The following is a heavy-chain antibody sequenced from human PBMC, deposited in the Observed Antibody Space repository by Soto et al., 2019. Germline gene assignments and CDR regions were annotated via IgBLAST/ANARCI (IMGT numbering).Heavy chain of an antibody. CDR1: GYTFTSYW. CDR2: IYPGDSDT. J-gene: IGHJ5*02. Sequence: GESLKISCKGSGYTFTSYWIGWVRQMPGKGLEWMGIIYPGDSDTRYSPSFQGRVTMSADKSISTAYLQWSSLKATDTAIYYCARQDDWFDTWGQGTLVTVSS. CDR3: ARQDDWFDT. V-gene: IGHV5-51*01.